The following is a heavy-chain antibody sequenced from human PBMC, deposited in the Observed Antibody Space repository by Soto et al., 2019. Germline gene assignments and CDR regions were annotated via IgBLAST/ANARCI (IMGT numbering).Heavy chain of an antibody. CDR3: TRDPLIAVAAYDAFDI. V-gene: IGHV3-33*01. Sequence: QVQLVESGGGVVQRGGSLRLSCAASGFTFSSYGMHWVRQAPGKGLEWVAVIWYEGSNKYYADSVKGRYTISRDDSKNTVYLQMNSLGAEDTAVYYCTRDPLIAVAAYDAFDIWGQGTSVTVYS. J-gene: IGHJ3*02. D-gene: IGHD6-19*01. CDR2: IWYEGSNK. CDR1: GFTFSSYG.